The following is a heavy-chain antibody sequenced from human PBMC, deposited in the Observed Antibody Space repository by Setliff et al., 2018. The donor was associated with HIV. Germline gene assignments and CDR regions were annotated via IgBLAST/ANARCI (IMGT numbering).Heavy chain of an antibody. D-gene: IGHD2-21*02. J-gene: IGHJ4*02. CDR1: GYTFTGNY. CDR2: INPNSGGT. V-gene: IGHV1-2*02. Sequence: ASVKVSCKASGYTFTGNYIHWVRQAPGQGLEWMGWINPNSGGTNYEQKFQGRVTMTKDTSISTAYMELSRLRSDDTAVYYCAAVYCGGDCYSRQSYFDYWGQGTLVSVSS. CDR3: AAVYCGGDCYSRQSYFDY.